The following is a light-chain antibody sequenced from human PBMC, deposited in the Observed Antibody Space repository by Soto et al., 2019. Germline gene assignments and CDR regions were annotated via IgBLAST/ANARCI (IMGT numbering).Light chain of an antibody. J-gene: IGKJ5*01. Sequence: IQLTHSPSSLYASVGDRVTITXXASQDINNYLNWYQQKPGKAPKLLISDASNLETGVPSRFSGSRFGTDFTFTISSLQPEDIATYYCQQYDNLPITFGQGRLLEVK. CDR1: QDINNY. CDR2: DAS. V-gene: IGKV1-33*01. CDR3: QQYDNLPIT.